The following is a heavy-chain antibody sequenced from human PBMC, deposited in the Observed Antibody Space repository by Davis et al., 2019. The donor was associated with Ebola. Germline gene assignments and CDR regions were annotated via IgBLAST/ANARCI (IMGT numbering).Heavy chain of an antibody. D-gene: IGHD3-10*01. CDR1: GGSISSYY. Sequence: SETLSLTCTVSGGSISSYYWSWIRQPPGKGLEWIGYIYYSGSTKNNPSLKSRVTISVETSTNQFSLNLSSVTTADTAVDYCARVWNDYGSGSYYDYWGQGILVTVSS. CDR3: ARVWNDYGSGSYYDY. V-gene: IGHV4-59*01. J-gene: IGHJ4*02. CDR2: IYYSGST.